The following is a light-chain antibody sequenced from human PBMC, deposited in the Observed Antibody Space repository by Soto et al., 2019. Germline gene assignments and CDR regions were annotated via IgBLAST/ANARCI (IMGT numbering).Light chain of an antibody. CDR1: QSVDSW. Sequence: DIQMTQSPSTLPASIGDRVFITCRASQSVDSWLAWYQHKPGQAPKLLIYKASRLASGVPSRFSGGGSGTEFTLTINSLQPDDFATYYCQQHRTAPVTFGQGTRLEIK. CDR3: QQHRTAPVT. J-gene: IGKJ5*01. V-gene: IGKV1-5*03. CDR2: KAS.